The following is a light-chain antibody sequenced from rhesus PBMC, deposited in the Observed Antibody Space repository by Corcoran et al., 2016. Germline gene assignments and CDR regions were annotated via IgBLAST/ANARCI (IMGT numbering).Light chain of an antibody. Sequence: DIQMTQSPSSLSASIGDTVTITCRASQSISSWLDWFQQKAGKAPNLLIYKASSLQSGVPSRISGSGSWTEFTLTISSLQPEDFATYCCLQYNNLPWAFGQGTKVEIK. J-gene: IGKJ1*01. V-gene: IGKV1-22*01. CDR1: QSISSW. CDR3: LQYNNLPWA. CDR2: KAS.